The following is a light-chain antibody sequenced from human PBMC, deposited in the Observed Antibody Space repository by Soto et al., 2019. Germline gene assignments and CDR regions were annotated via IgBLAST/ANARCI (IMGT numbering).Light chain of an antibody. CDR3: SSYAGSTTFVV. CDR1: SSDVGSYDL. Sequence: QSVLTQPAAVSGSPGQSITISCTGSSSDVGSYDLVSWYQQHPGKAPKLMIYEVTKRPSGVSNRFSGSKSGNTASLTISGLQAEDEADYYCSSYAGSTTFVVFGGGTKLTVL. V-gene: IGLV2-23*02. J-gene: IGLJ2*01. CDR2: EVT.